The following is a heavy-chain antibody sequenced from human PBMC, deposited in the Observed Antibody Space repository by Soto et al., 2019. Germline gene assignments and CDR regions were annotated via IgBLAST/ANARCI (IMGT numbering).Heavy chain of an antibody. CDR1: GYTFTGYY. CDR3: AREFVVVPAAMVYYYGMDV. CDR2: INPNSGGT. J-gene: IGHJ6*02. D-gene: IGHD2-2*01. Sequence: ASVKVSCKASGYTFTGYYMHWVRQAPGQGLEWMGWINPNSGGTNYAQKFQGWVTMTRDTSISTAYMELSRLRSDDTAVYYCAREFVVVPAAMVYYYGMDVWGQGTTVTVSS. V-gene: IGHV1-2*04.